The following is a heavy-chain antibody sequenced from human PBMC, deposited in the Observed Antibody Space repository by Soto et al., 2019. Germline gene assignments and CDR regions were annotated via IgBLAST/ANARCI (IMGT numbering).Heavy chain of an antibody. V-gene: IGHV1-2*04. CDR1: GYTFTGYY. CDR2: INPNSGGT. J-gene: IGHJ6*03. D-gene: IGHD3-10*01. CDR3: ARGSEYYGSGSTLWGYYYYMDV. Sequence: ASVKVSCKASGYTFTGYYMHWVRQAPGQGLERMGWINPNSGGTNYAQKFQGWVTMTRDTSISTAYMELSRLRSDDTAVYYCARGSEYYGSGSTLWGYYYYMDVWGKGTTVTVSS.